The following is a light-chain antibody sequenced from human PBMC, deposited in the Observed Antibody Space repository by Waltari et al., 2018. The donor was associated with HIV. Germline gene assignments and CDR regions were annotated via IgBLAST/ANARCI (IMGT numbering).Light chain of an antibody. CDR2: DTS. V-gene: IGKV3-11*01. CDR3: QQRTNWPPT. Sequence: ETVLTQSPPTLSLSPGERATLSCRASQNVRNHLAWYQQKPGQSPRLLIYDTSNRATGIPARFSGSGSATDFTLTISSLEPEDVAVYYCQQRTNWPPTFGQGTKVEIK. CDR1: QNVRNH. J-gene: IGKJ1*01.